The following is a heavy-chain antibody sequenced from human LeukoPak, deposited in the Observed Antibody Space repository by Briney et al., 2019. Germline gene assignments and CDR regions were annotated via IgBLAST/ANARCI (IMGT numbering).Heavy chain of an antibody. J-gene: IGHJ4*02. Sequence: PSETLSLTCAVYGGSFSGYYWSWIRQPPGKGLEWIGEINHSGSTNYNPSLKSRVTISVDTSKNQFSLKLSSVTAADTAVYYCASTPYGGYFDNWGQGTLVTVSS. CDR3: ASTPYGGYFDN. CDR1: GGSFSGYY. V-gene: IGHV4-34*01. D-gene: IGHD4/OR15-4a*01. CDR2: INHSGST.